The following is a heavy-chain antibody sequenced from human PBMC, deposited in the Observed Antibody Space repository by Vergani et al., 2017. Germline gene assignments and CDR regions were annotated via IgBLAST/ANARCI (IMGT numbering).Heavy chain of an antibody. V-gene: IGHV3-23*01. CDR3: AKDILRWAFDY. CDR1: GFTFDNYA. Sequence: EVHLLESGGGLIQPGGSLRISCAASGFTFDNYAMTWVRQAPGKGLQWVSGIGGDGNTHYPDSVKGRFTISRDNSKNTLYLQMNSLRAEDTAIYYCAKDILRWAFDYWGQGTLVTVSS. J-gene: IGHJ4*02. D-gene: IGHD4-23*01. CDR2: IGGDGNT.